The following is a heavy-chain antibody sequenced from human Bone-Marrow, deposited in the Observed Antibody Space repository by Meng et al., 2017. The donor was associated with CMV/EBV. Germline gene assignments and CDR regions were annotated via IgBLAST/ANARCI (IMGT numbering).Heavy chain of an antibody. V-gene: IGHV4-34*01. J-gene: IGHJ4*02. CDR3: ARPTYTISSPFDY. D-gene: IGHD6-6*01. Sequence: SETLSLTCDVYGGSFRGYYWSWIRQPPGSGLEWIGEINHSGSTRYSPSLKSRVTMSVETSKDQFSLKTTSVTAEDTAVYYCARPTYTISSPFDYWGQGSLVTVSS. CDR2: INHSGST. CDR1: GGSFRGYY.